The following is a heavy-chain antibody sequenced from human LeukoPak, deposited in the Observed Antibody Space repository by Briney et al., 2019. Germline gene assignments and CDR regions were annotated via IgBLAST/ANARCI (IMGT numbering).Heavy chain of an antibody. CDR3: AREGSGRLCKDFDL. D-gene: IGHD2-15*01. Sequence: ASVKVSCKSSGFTFTDHYIHWVRQAPGQGLEWMGYIGPQNSGTSSPQEFKGRVTMTRETSMSTAYMELTRLTSDDTAVYYCAREGSGRLCKDFDLWGQGTLVTVSS. CDR1: GFTFTDHY. V-gene: IGHV1-2*02. J-gene: IGHJ4*02. CDR2: IGPQNSGT.